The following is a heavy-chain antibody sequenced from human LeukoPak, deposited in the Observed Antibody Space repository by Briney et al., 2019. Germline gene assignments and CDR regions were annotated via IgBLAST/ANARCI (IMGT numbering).Heavy chain of an antibody. CDR3: ARGLAAGDFDY. J-gene: IGHJ4*02. D-gene: IGHD6-13*01. Sequence: SETLSLTCAVYGGSFSGYYWSWIRQPPGRGLEWIGEINHSGSTNYNPSLKSRVTISVDTSKNQFSLKLSSVTAADTAVYYCARGLAAGDFDYWGQGTLVTVFS. CDR1: GGSFSGYY. V-gene: IGHV4-34*01. CDR2: INHSGST.